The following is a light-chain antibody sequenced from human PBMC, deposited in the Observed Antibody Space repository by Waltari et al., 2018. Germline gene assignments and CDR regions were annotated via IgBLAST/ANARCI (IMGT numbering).Light chain of an antibody. CDR2: AAS. CDR3: QQSYSTPFT. J-gene: IGKJ3*01. V-gene: IGKV1-39*01. Sequence: VGDRVTITCRASQSISSYLNWYQQKPGKAPKLLIYAASSLQSGVPSRFSGSGSGTDFTLTISSLQPEDFATYYCQQSYSTPFTFGPGTKVDIK. CDR1: QSISSY.